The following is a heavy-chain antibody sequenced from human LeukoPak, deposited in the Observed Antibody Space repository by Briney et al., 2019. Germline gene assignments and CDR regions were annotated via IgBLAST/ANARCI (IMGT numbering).Heavy chain of an antibody. J-gene: IGHJ4*02. CDR3: ARDGDSSSWQTGSSDY. CDR2: ISSSGSTI. CDR1: GFTFSDYY. D-gene: IGHD6-13*01. Sequence: GGSLRLSCAASGFTFSDYYMSWIRQAPGKGLEWVPYISSSGSTIYYADSVKGRFTISRDNAKNSLYLQMNSLRAEDTAVYYCARDGDSSSWQTGSSDYWGQGTLVTVSS. V-gene: IGHV3-11*01.